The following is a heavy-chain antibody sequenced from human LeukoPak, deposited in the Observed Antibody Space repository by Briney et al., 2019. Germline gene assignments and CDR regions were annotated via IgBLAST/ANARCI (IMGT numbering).Heavy chain of an antibody. D-gene: IGHD3-22*01. CDR2: ISGSGGST. V-gene: IGHV3-23*01. CDR1: GFTFSSYA. Sequence: GGSLRLSCAASGFTFSSYAMSWVRQAPGKRLEWVSAISGSGGSTYYADSVKGRFTISRDNSKNTLYLQMNSLRAEDTAVYYCAKDVTMIVVVTLGYWGQGTLVTVSS. CDR3: AKDVTMIVVVTLGY. J-gene: IGHJ4*02.